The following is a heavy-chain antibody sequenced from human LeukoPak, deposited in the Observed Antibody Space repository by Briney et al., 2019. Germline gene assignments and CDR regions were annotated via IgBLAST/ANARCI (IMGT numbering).Heavy chain of an antibody. V-gene: IGHV3-23*01. CDR3: ARHDWFAP. CDR2: ICGSGGCT. Sequence: GSLRLSCAASGFTFSSYAMSWVRQAPGKGLEWVSAICGSGGCTFYADSVKGRFTISRDNSKNTLYLQMNSLRAEDTAVYYCARHDWFAPWGQGTLVTVSS. J-gene: IGHJ5*02. CDR1: GFTFSSYA.